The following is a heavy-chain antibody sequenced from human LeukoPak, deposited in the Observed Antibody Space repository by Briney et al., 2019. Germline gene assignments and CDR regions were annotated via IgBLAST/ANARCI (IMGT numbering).Heavy chain of an antibody. V-gene: IGHV4-39*01. D-gene: IGHD4-17*01. CDR1: GGSISSSSYY. Sequence: PSETLSLTCTVSGGSISSSSYYWGWIRQPPGKGLEWIGSIYYSGSTYYNPSLKSRVTISVDTSKNQFSLKLSSVTAADTAVYYCARHSTMIYGDHDAFDIWRQGTMVTVSS. CDR3: ARHSTMIYGDHDAFDI. CDR2: IYYSGST. J-gene: IGHJ3*02.